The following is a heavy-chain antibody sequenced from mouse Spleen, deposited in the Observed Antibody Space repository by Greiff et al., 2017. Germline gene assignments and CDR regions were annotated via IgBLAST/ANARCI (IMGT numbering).Heavy chain of an antibody. J-gene: IGHJ3*01. CDR2: SRNKANDYTT. V-gene: IGHV7-1*01. Sequence: EVKVVESGGGLVQSGRSLRLSCATSGFTFSDFYMEWVRQAPGKGLEWIAASRNKANDYTTEYSASVKGRFIVSRDTSQSILYLQMNALRAEDTAIYYCARDADDYDWGFAYWGQGTLVTVSA. CDR3: ARDADDYDWGFAY. CDR1: GFTFSDFY. D-gene: IGHD2-4*01.